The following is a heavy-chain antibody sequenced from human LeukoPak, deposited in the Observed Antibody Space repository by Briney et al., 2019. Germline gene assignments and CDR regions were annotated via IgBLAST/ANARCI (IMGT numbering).Heavy chain of an antibody. Sequence: SETLSLTCTVSGYSISSGYYWGWIRQPPGKGLEWIGSIYHSGSTYYNPSLKSRVTISVDTSKNQFSLKLSSVTAADTAVYYCARSSQTIFDDWGQGTLVTVSS. CDR1: GYSISSGYY. J-gene: IGHJ4*02. CDR3: ARSSQTIFDD. V-gene: IGHV4-38-2*02. D-gene: IGHD3-9*01. CDR2: IYHSGST.